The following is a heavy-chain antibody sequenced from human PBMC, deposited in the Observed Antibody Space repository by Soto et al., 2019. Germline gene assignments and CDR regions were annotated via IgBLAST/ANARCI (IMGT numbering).Heavy chain of an antibody. V-gene: IGHV1-69*13. CDR2: IIPIFGTA. CDR1: GYTFTSYY. CDR3: ARTNIDIVVVPAANPAGYYYYGMDV. D-gene: IGHD2-2*01. Sequence: SVKVSCKASGYTFTSYYMHWVRQAPGQGLEWKGGIIPIFGTANYAQKFQGRVTITADESTGTAYIELSSLRSEDTAVYYCARTNIDIVVVPAANPAGYYYYGMDVWGQGTTVTVSS. J-gene: IGHJ6*02.